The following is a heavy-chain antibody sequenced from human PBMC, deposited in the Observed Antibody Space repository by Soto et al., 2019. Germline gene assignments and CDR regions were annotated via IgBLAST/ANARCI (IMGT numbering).Heavy chain of an antibody. CDR1: GGTFSIYA. CDR3: ARGKWQQLVTWFDP. Sequence: SVKVSCKASGGTFSIYAISWGRQAPGQGLEWMGGIIPIFSTANYAQKFQGRVTITADESTSTAYMELSSLRSEDTAVYYCARGKWQQLVTWFDPWGQGTLVTVSS. CDR2: IIPIFSTA. D-gene: IGHD6-13*01. J-gene: IGHJ5*02. V-gene: IGHV1-69*13.